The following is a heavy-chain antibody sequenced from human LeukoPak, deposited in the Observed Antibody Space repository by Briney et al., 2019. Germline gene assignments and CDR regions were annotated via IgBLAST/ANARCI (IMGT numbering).Heavy chain of an antibody. CDR3: AKDTSRVAAAGTIDY. CDR2: ISWNSGSI. Sequence: GGSLRLSCAASGFTFYDYAMHWVRQAPGKGLEWGSGISWNSGSIGYADSVKGRFTISRDNAKNSLYLQMNSLRDEDTALYYCAKDTSRVAAAGTIDYWGQGTLVTVSS. J-gene: IGHJ4*02. CDR1: GFTFYDYA. V-gene: IGHV3-9*01. D-gene: IGHD6-13*01.